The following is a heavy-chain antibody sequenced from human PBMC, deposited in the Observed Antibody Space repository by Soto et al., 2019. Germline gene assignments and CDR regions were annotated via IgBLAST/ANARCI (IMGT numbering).Heavy chain of an antibody. CDR2: IYYSGST. D-gene: IGHD6-13*01. Sequence: SETLSLTCTVSGGSISSGGYYWSWIRQHPGKGLEWIGYIYYSGSTYYNPSLKSRVTISVDTSKNQFSLKLSSVTAADTAVYYCARDGRAAGMGDYWGQGTQVTVSS. CDR1: GGSISSGGYY. J-gene: IGHJ4*02. V-gene: IGHV4-31*03. CDR3: ARDGRAAGMGDY.